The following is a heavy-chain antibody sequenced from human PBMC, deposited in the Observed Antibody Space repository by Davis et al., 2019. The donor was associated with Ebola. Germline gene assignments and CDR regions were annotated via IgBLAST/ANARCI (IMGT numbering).Heavy chain of an antibody. D-gene: IGHD2-15*01. V-gene: IGHV3-21*04. CDR3: ARTHCSGGSCYLDY. CDR1: GFTFSSYS. J-gene: IGHJ4*02. CDR2: ISSSSSYI. Sequence: GESLKISCAASGFTFSSYSMNWVRQAPGKGLEWVLSISSSSSYIYYADSVKGRFTISRDNAKNSLYLQMNSLGVEDTAVYYCARTHCSGGSCYLDYWGQGTLVTVSS.